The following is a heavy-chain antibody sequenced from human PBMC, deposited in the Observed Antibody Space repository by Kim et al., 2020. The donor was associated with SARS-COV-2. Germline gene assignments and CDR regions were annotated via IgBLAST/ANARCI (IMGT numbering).Heavy chain of an antibody. J-gene: IGHJ6*02. V-gene: IGHV3-7*01. D-gene: IGHD6-13*01. CDR2: IKQDGSEK. CDR1: GFTFSSYW. Sequence: GGSLRLSCAASGFTFSSYWMSWVRQAPGKGLEWVANIKQDGSEKYYVDSVKGRFTISRDNAKNSLYLQMNSLRAEDTAVYYCAREIRIAAAGRDATYYYYGMDVWGQGTTVTVSS. CDR3: AREIRIAAAGRDATYYYYGMDV.